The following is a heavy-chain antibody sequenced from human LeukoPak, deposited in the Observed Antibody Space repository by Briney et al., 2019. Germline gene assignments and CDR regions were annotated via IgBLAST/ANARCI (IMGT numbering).Heavy chain of an antibody. CDR1: GFTFSSYG. CDR3: AKVKTGELRPHYYMDV. J-gene: IGHJ6*03. Sequence: GGSLRLSCAASGFTFSSYGMHWVRQAPGKGLEWVAFIRYDGSNKYYADSVKGRFTISRDNSKNTLYLQMNSLRAEDTAVYYCAKVKTGELRPHYYMDVWGKGTTVTISS. CDR2: IRYDGSNK. V-gene: IGHV3-30*02. D-gene: IGHD3-10*01.